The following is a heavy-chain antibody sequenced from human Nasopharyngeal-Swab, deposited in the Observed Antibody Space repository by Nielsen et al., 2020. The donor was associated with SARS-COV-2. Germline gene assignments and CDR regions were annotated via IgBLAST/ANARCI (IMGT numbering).Heavy chain of an antibody. Sequence: SETLSLTCTVSGGSISSGGYYWSWIRQHPGKGLEWIGYIYYSGSTYYNPSLKSRVTISVDTSKNQFSLKLSSVTAADTAVYYCARERGELLVYYYYCMDVWGKGTTVTVSS. CDR2: IYYSGST. V-gene: IGHV4-31*03. CDR1: GGSISSGGYY. D-gene: IGHD3-10*01. J-gene: IGHJ6*03. CDR3: ARERGELLVYYYYCMDV.